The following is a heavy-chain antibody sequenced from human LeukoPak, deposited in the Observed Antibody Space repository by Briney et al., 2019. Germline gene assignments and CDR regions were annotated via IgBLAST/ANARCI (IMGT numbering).Heavy chain of an antibody. D-gene: IGHD1-1*01. CDR1: RITFRNAG. Sequence: SGGSLRLSLAVSRITFRNAGMSWVGQAPGKGLEWVARIRSKTEGETKEYAASVKGRFTISRDDSRSRLYLQMNSLKTEDTAVYYCATGVVTGTSRWGQGTLVTVSS. CDR3: ATGVVTGTSR. V-gene: IGHV3-15*01. CDR2: IRSKTEGETK. J-gene: IGHJ4*02.